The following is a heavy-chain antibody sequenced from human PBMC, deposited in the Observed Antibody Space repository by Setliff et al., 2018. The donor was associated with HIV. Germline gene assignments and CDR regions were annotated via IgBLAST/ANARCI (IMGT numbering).Heavy chain of an antibody. D-gene: IGHD3-22*01. J-gene: IGHJ4*02. V-gene: IGHV2-70*11. CDR2: IDWDDDK. Sequence: SGPTLVNPTQTLTLTCTFSGFSLTTSGLCVSWIRHPPGKALEWLARIDWDDDKYYSTSLMTRLTISKDTSKNHVVLIMTNMNPVDTATYYCTRRSTGGYYDYWGQGTLVTVSS. CDR1: GFSLTTSGLC. CDR3: TRRSTGGYYDY.